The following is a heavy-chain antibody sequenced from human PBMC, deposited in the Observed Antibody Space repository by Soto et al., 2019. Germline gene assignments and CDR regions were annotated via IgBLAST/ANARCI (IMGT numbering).Heavy chain of an antibody. CDR2: IWFDGTDK. Sequence: GGSLTLFSAASGFTFSNYGMHWVRQGPGKGLEWVAVIWFDGTDKYYADSVKGRFTISRDNSKNTLYLQMSSLRAEDTAVYYCARPTTGFMDVWGRGTAVTVSS. CDR3: ARPTTGFMDV. CDR1: GFTFSNYG. V-gene: IGHV3-33*01. J-gene: IGHJ6*02. D-gene: IGHD4-17*01.